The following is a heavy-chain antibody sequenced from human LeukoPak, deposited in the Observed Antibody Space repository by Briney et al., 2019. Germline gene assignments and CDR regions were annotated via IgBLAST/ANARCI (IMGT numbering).Heavy chain of an antibody. Sequence: SETLSLTCAVYGGSFSGYYWSWIRQPPGKGLEWIGEINHSGSTNYNPSLKSRVTISVDTSKNQFSLKLSSVTAADTAVYYCARVYYGSGDYWGQGTLVTVSS. CDR2: INHSGST. CDR1: GGSFSGYY. CDR3: ARVYYGSGDY. D-gene: IGHD3-10*01. J-gene: IGHJ4*02. V-gene: IGHV4-34*01.